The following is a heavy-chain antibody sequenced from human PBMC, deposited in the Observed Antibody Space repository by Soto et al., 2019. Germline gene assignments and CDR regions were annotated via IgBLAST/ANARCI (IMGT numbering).Heavy chain of an antibody. CDR2: FDPEDGET. D-gene: IGHD1-26*01. CDR1: GYTLTELS. V-gene: IGHV1-24*01. CDR3: ATDSGRRAGGDAFDI. Sequence: EASVKVSCKVSGYTLTELSMHWVRQAPGKGLEWMGGFDPEDGETIYAQKFQGRVTMTEDTSTDTAYMELSSLRSEDTAVYYCATDSGRRAGGDAFDIWGQGTMVTVS. J-gene: IGHJ3*02.